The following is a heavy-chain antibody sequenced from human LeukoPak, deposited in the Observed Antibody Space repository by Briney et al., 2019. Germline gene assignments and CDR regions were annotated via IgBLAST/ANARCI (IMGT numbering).Heavy chain of an antibody. V-gene: IGHV3-23*01. CDR1: GFTFSSCG. Sequence: GGSLRLSCAASGFTFSSCGMSWGRQAPRKELQGGSGISGSGCSTYYADSVKGRVTISRDNSKNTLYLQMNSLTAEDTAVYYCATSFGPVIAAAGTGADWGQGTLVTVSS. J-gene: IGHJ4*02. CDR2: ISGSGCST. D-gene: IGHD6-13*01. CDR3: ATSFGPVIAAAGTGAD.